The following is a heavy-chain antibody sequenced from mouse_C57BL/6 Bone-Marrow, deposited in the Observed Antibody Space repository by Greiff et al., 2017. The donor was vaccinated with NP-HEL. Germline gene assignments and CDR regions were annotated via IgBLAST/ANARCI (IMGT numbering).Heavy chain of an antibody. CDR3: ASPYYYGSR. J-gene: IGHJ2*01. CDR1: GYTFTDYY. Sequence: EVQLQQSGPELVKPGASVKISCKASGYTFTDYYMNWVKQSHGKSLEWIGDINPNNGGTSYNQKFKGKATLTVDKSSSTAYMELRSLTSEDSAVYYCASPYYYGSRWGQGTTLTVSS. CDR2: INPNNGGT. D-gene: IGHD1-1*01. V-gene: IGHV1-26*01.